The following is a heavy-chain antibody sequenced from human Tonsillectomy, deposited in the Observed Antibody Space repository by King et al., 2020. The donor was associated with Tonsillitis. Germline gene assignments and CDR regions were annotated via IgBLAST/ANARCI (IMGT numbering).Heavy chain of an antibody. CDR3: ARKGTSGWYGVNAFDI. Sequence: VQLQQWGAGLLKPSETLSLTCAVYGGSFSGYYWSWIRQPPGKGLEWIGEINHSGSTNYNPSLKSRVTVSVDTSKNQFSLKLSSLTAADTAVYYCARKGTSGWYGVNAFDICGQGTMVTVSS. D-gene: IGHD6-19*01. J-gene: IGHJ3*02. CDR1: GGSFSGYY. CDR2: INHSGST. V-gene: IGHV4-34*01.